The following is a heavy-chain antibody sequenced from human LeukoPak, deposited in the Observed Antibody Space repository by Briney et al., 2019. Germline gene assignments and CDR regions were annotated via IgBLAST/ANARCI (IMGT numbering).Heavy chain of an antibody. J-gene: IGHJ4*02. CDR2: ISSSSSTI. D-gene: IGHD2-2*01. V-gene: IGHV3-48*04. CDR1: GFTFSSYS. Sequence: GGSLRLSCAASGFTFSSYSMNWVRQAPGKGLEWVSYISSSSSTIYYADSVKGRFTISRDNARNSLYLQMNSLRAEDTAVYYCARAVVVPAFDYWGQGTLVTVSS. CDR3: ARAVVVPAFDY.